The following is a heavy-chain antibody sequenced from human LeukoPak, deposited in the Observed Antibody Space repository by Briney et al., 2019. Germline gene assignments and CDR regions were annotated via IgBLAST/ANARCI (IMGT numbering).Heavy chain of an antibody. J-gene: IGHJ4*02. CDR2: IYTSGST. CDR3: ARARTYYYDSSGYYNAYYFDY. Sequence: SETLSLTCTVSGGSISSYYWSWIRQPAGKGLEWIGRIYTSGSTNYNPSLKSRVTISVDTSKNQFSLKLSSVTAADTAVYYCARARTYYYDSSGYYNAYYFDYWGQGTLVTVSS. V-gene: IGHV4-4*07. CDR1: GGSISSYY. D-gene: IGHD3-22*01.